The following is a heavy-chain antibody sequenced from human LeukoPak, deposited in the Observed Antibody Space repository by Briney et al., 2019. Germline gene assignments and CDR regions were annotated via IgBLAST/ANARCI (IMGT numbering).Heavy chain of an antibody. CDR2: ISDSGGIT. V-gene: IGHV3-23*01. Sequence: GGSLRLSCAASGFKFDAYPMSWVRQAPGKGLEWVSSISDSGGITHYAESVRGRFSLSRDNFEKTLYLEMNRLSAEDTAVYHCAKGKISHDGAFDIWGQGTRVIVAS. D-gene: IGHD3-16*01. J-gene: IGHJ3*02. CDR1: GFKFDAYP. CDR3: AKGKISHDGAFDI.